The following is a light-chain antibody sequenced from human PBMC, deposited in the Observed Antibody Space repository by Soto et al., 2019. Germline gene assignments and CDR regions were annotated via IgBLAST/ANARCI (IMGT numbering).Light chain of an antibody. Sequence: ETVMTQSPATLSVSPGERATLSCRASQSVSSNLAWYQQKPGQAPRLLIYGASTRAAGVPARFSGSGSGTEFTLTISSLQSEDFAVYYCQQHNNWPPLTFGGGTKGEIK. V-gene: IGKV3-15*01. CDR1: QSVSSN. CDR3: QQHNNWPPLT. CDR2: GAS. J-gene: IGKJ4*01.